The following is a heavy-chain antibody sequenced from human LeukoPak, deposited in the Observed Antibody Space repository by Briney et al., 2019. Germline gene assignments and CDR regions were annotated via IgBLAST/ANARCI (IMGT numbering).Heavy chain of an antibody. D-gene: IGHD3-10*01. V-gene: IGHV3-30*04. Sequence: PGASLRLSCAASGFEFHSFAMHWVRQAPGKGLERVALVSYHGQHAFYADSVKGRFTISKDVSKSTVFLQMDSLGIEDTAIYYCARDNRESGGGSYYPIDYWGQGALVTVSS. J-gene: IGHJ4*02. CDR3: ARDNRESGGGSYYPIDY. CDR1: GFEFHSFA. CDR2: VSYHGQHA.